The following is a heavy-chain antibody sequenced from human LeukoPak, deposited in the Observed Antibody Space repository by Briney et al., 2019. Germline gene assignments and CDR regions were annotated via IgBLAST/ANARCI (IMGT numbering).Heavy chain of an antibody. Sequence: PGGSLRLSCAASGFILRRYAMSWVRQAPGKGLEWVSVITDSGGTTYNADSVKGRFTFSRDNSKNTLQLEMNSLRAEDTAVYYCAKGYSSGWDLAFDIWGQGTMVTVSS. CDR3: AKGYSSGWDLAFDI. CDR2: ITDSGGTT. V-gene: IGHV3-23*01. CDR1: GFILRRYA. J-gene: IGHJ3*02. D-gene: IGHD6-19*01.